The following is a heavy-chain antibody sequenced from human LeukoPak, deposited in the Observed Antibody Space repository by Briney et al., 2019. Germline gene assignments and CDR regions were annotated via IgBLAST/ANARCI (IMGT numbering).Heavy chain of an antibody. Sequence: SETLSLTCTVSGGSISNYHWSWIRQPPGKGLGWIGYIYYRGSTKYNPSLESRVTISVDMLKNQFSLKLNSVTAADTAAYYCVRVQADGHSDIWGQGTMVTVSS. CDR1: GGSISNYH. CDR2: IYYRGST. J-gene: IGHJ3*02. D-gene: IGHD5-24*01. V-gene: IGHV4-59*01. CDR3: VRVQADGHSDI.